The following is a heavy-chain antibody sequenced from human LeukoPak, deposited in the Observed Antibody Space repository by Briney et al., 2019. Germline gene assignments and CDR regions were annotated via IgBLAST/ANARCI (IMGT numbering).Heavy chain of an antibody. Sequence: PSETLSLTCTVSGGSISSYYWSWIRQPPGKGLEWIGYIYYSGSTNYNPSLKSRVTISVDTSKNQFPLKLSSVTAADTAVYYCARDRWGIVDYWGQGTLVTVSS. CDR1: GGSISSYY. CDR2: IYYSGST. V-gene: IGHV4-59*01. CDR3: ARDRWGIVDY. D-gene: IGHD1-26*01. J-gene: IGHJ4*02.